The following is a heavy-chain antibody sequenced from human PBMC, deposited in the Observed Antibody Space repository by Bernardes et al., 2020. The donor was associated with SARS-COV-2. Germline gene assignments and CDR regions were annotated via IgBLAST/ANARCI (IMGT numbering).Heavy chain of an antibody. Sequence: GGSLILSCAASGFTFDDYAMHWVRQAPGQGLEWVSGISWNSGSIGYADSVKGRFTISRDNAKNSLYLQMNSLRAEDTALYYCAAAAGTSWFDPWGQGTLVTVSS. CDR3: AAAAGTSWFDP. CDR1: GFTFDDYA. D-gene: IGHD6-13*01. J-gene: IGHJ5*02. CDR2: ISWNSGSI. V-gene: IGHV3-9*01.